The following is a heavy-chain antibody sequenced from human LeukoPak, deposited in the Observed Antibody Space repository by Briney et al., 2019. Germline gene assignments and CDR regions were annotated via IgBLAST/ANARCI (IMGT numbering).Heavy chain of an antibody. CDR2: ISYDGSNK. Sequence: PGGSLRLSCAASGFTFSSYGMHWVRQAPGKGLEWVAVISYDGSNKYYADSVKGRFTISRDNSKNTLYLQMNSLRAEDTAVYYCARDGFTKPFDYWGQGTLVTVSS. V-gene: IGHV3-30*03. CDR3: ARDGFTKPFDY. CDR1: GFTFSSYG. D-gene: IGHD2-2*01. J-gene: IGHJ4*02.